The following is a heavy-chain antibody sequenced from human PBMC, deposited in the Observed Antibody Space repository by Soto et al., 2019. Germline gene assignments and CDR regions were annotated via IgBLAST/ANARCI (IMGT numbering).Heavy chain of an antibody. J-gene: IGHJ3*02. CDR3: AAVRRSGKDAFDI. Sequence: ASVKVSCKASGGTFSSYTISWVRQAPGQGLEWMGRIIPILGIANYAQKFQGRVTITADKSTSTAYMELSSLRSEDTAVYYCAAVRRSGKDAFDIWGQGTMVTVSS. CDR2: IIPILGIA. V-gene: IGHV1-69*02. D-gene: IGHD3-10*01. CDR1: GGTFSSYT.